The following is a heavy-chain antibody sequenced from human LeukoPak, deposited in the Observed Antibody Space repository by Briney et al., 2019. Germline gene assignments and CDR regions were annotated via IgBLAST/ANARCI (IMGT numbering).Heavy chain of an antibody. CDR1: GLTFSSYW. Sequence: GGSLRLSCAASGLTFSSYWMTWVRRAPGKGLEWVATIKYDGSETYYVDSVRGRFSISRDNAKNSLYLQMNSLSAEDTAVYYCARDSTLSNYWGQGTLVTVSS. V-gene: IGHV3-7*04. CDR3: ARDSTLSNY. CDR2: IKYDGSET. J-gene: IGHJ4*02. D-gene: IGHD3-16*01.